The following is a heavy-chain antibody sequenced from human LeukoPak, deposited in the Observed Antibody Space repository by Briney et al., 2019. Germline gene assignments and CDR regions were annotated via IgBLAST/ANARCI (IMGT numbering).Heavy chain of an antibody. J-gene: IGHJ4*02. CDR1: GFTFSSYW. V-gene: IGHV3-7*01. CDR2: IKQDGSEK. Sequence: GGSLRLSCAASGFTFSSYWMSWVRQAPGKGLEWVANIKQDGSEKYYVDSVKGRFTISRDNAKNSLYLQMNSLRAEDTAVYYCARQLKGVSGWYFDFWGQGTLVTVSS. CDR3: ARQLKGVSGWYFDF. D-gene: IGHD6-19*01.